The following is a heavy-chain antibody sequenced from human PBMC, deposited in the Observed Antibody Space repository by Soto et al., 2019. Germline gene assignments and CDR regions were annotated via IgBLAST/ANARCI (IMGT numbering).Heavy chain of an antibody. CDR2: ISGSSDFL. J-gene: IGHJ3*02. CDR3: APITWYSFEI. V-gene: IGHV3-21*01. Sequence: EVQLVESGGGLVKPGGSLRLSCAASGFTFSNSIINWVRQAPGQGLEWVSSISGSSDFLYYADSVKGRYTISRDTATYSLSLQMSSLRGGGTGGYYCAPITWYSFEIWGQGTTVTLSS. CDR1: GFTFSNSI. D-gene: IGHD6-13*01.